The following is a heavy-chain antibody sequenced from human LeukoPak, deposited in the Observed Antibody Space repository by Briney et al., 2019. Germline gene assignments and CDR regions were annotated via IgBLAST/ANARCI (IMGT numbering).Heavy chain of an antibody. CDR1: GVSFSGYY. CDR3: ARQMRRYYYGSGNGY. J-gene: IGHJ4*02. V-gene: IGHV4-34*01. CDR2: INHSGST. Sequence: SETLSLTCAVYGVSFSGYYWSWIRQPPGKGLEWIGEINHSGSTNYNPSLKSRVTISVDTSKNQFSLKLSSVTAADTAVYYCARQMRRYYYGSGNGYWGQGTLVTVSS. D-gene: IGHD3-10*01.